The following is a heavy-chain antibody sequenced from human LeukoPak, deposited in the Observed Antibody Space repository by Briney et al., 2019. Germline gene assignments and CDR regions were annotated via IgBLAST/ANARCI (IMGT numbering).Heavy chain of an antibody. D-gene: IGHD3-22*01. CDR1: GFTFSSHW. J-gene: IGHJ4*02. CDR2: INQDRSEK. Sequence: GGSLRLSCAASGFTFSSHWMNWVRQAPGKGLEWVANINQDRSEKYYVDSVKGRFTISRDNAKNSLYLQMNSLRAEDTAVYYCAEVNTDWGQGTLVTVSS. CDR3: AEVNTD. V-gene: IGHV3-7*01.